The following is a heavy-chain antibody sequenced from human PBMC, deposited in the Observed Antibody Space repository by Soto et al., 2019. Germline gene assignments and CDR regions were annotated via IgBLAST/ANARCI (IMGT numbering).Heavy chain of an antibody. J-gene: IGHJ3*02. CDR1: GFTFDDYA. CDR2: ISWNSGSI. V-gene: IGHV3-9*01. D-gene: IGHD6-19*01. CDR3: AKDMGWLVGRDAFDI. Sequence: GGSLRLSCAASGFTFDDYAMHWVRQAPGKGLEWVSGISWNSGSIGYADSVKGRFTISRDNAKNSLYLQMNSLRAEDTALYYCAKDMGWLVGRDAFDIWGQGTMVTVSS.